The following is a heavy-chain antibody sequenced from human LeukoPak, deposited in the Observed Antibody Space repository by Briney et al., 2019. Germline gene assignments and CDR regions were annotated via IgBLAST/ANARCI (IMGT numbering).Heavy chain of an antibody. CDR1: GYTFTGYY. CDR2: INPNSGGT. Sequence: GASVKVSCKASGYTFTGYYMHWVRQAPGQGLEWMGWINPNSGGTNYAQKFQGRVTMTRDTSISTAYMELSRLRSDDTAVYYCARAPKGDFWGYWYFDLWGRGTLVTVSS. V-gene: IGHV1-2*02. CDR3: ARAPKGDFWGYWYFDL. J-gene: IGHJ2*01. D-gene: IGHD3-3*01.